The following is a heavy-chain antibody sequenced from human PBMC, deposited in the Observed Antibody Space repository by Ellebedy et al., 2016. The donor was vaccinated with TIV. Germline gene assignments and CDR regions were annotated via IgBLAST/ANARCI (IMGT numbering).Heavy chain of an antibody. V-gene: IGHV1-2*02. CDR2: FNPDSGGT. Sequence: AASVKVSCKASGYTFTDYYIHWVRQAPGQGLEWMGWFNPDSGGTNYAQKFQGRVTMTRDTSISTACMELSRLKSDDTAVYYCARVGVRYSSSWHFDYWGQGTLVTVSS. CDR1: GYTFTDYY. CDR3: ARVGVRYSSSWHFDY. D-gene: IGHD6-13*01. J-gene: IGHJ4*02.